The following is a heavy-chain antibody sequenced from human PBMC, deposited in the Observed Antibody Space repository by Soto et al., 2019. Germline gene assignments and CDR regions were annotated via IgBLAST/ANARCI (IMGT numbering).Heavy chain of an antibody. CDR3: ARISSGSGWFDP. D-gene: IGHD3-22*01. CDR1: GDTFTGYY. Sequence: ASVKVSCKASGDTFTGYYMHWVRQAPGQGLEWMGWINPNSGGTEYAQKFQGRVTMTRDTSISTAYMELSRLRSDDTAVYYCARISSGSGWFDPWGQGTLVTVSS. CDR2: INPNSGGT. J-gene: IGHJ5*02. V-gene: IGHV1-2*02.